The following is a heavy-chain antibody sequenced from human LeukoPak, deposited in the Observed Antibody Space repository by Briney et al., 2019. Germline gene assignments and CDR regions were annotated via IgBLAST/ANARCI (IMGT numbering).Heavy chain of an antibody. CDR2: INPNSGGT. J-gene: IGHJ5*02. D-gene: IGHD1-26*01. CDR3: ARAAEPDWFDP. Sequence: ASVKVSCKASGYTFAGYYMHWVRQAPGQGLEWMGWINPNSGGTNYAQKFQGWVTMTRDTSISTAYMELSRLRSDDTAVYYCARAAEPDWFDPWGQGTLVTVSS. CDR1: GYTFAGYY. V-gene: IGHV1-2*04.